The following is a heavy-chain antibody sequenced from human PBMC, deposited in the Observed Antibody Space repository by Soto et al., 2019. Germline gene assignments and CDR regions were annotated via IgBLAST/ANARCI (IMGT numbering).Heavy chain of an antibody. CDR2: ISSSASII. D-gene: IGHD3-3*01. CDR1: GFTFSSFE. V-gene: IGHV3-48*03. Sequence: GGSLRLSCAASGFTFSSFEMNWVRQAPGKGLEWVSYISSSASIIYYADSVKGRFTISRDNAKNSLYLQMNSLRAEDTAVYYCVRQLGGSAGYWGQGTLVTVSS. CDR3: VRQLGGSAGY. J-gene: IGHJ4*02.